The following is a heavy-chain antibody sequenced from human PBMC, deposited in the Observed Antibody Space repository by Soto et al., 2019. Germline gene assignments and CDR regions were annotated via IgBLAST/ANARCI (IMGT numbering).Heavy chain of an antibody. CDR1: GFAFKSYG. D-gene: IGHD1-26*01. V-gene: IGHV3-30*03. CDR3: TGGSNSVY. J-gene: IGHJ4*02. CDR2: ISYDGGHM. Sequence: QVQLVESGGGGVQPGRSLRLTCAASGFAFKSYGMHWVRQAPGRGLEWVAAISYDGGHMYYADSVKGRFTISRDNSKNTLYLQMTGLRADDTAVYYCTGGSNSVYWGQGTLVTVSS.